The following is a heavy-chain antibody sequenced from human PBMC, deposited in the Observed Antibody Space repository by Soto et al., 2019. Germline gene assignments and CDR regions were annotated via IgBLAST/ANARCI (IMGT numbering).Heavy chain of an antibody. D-gene: IGHD3-10*01. CDR1: GGSISSGGYY. CDR3: RGLYMVRSLTTFDC. CDR2: IYYTGST. Sequence: QVQLQESGPGLVKPSQTLSLTCTVSGGSISSGGYYWSWIRQHPGKGLEWIGYIYYTGSTYYNPSMSSRVTLPVETSKNQFSLKLSFVTADDTAVYYCRGLYMVRSLTTFDCWGQGTLVTVSS. V-gene: IGHV4-31*03. J-gene: IGHJ4*02.